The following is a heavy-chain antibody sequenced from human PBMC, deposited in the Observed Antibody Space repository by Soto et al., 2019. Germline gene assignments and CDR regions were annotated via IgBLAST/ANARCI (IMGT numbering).Heavy chain of an antibody. CDR2: INTGNGNT. CDR3: ARGGSENFDY. V-gene: IGHV1-3*04. CDR1: GYTFTTYT. Sequence: QVQLVQSGADVKKPGASVRVSCKASGYTFTTYTLHWLRQAPGQRLEWVGWINTGNGNTKYSQISQGRVSITRDRSANTVHLELSSLRSEDTAVYYCARGGSENFDYWGQGTLVTVSS. J-gene: IGHJ4*02. D-gene: IGHD3-10*01.